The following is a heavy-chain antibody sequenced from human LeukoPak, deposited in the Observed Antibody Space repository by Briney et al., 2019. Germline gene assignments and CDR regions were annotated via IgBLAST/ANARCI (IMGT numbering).Heavy chain of an antibody. CDR3: GRDWELRFHQGGLDY. J-gene: IGHJ4*02. Sequence: ASVKVSCKASGYTFTSYDINWVRQAPGQGLEWMGRINPRDGETSFAQKFQGRVTMTSDMSISTAYMELSGLRYDDTAVYYCGRDWELRFHQGGLDYWGQGALVTVSS. CDR1: GYTFTSYD. CDR2: INPRDGET. V-gene: IGHV1-2*06. D-gene: IGHD3-3*01.